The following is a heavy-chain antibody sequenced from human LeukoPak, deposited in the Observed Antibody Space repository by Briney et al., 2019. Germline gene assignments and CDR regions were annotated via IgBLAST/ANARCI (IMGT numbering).Heavy chain of an antibody. CDR1: GFTFSNAW. CDR3: ARDTYSSGWYPEYFQH. V-gene: IGHV3-53*04. Sequence: GGSLRLSCAASGFTFSNAWMSWVRQAPGKGLEWVSVIYSGGSTYYADSVKGRFTISRHNSKNTLYLQMNSLRAEDTAVYYCARDTYSSGWYPEYFQHWGQGTLVTVSS. D-gene: IGHD6-19*01. CDR2: IYSGGST. J-gene: IGHJ1*01.